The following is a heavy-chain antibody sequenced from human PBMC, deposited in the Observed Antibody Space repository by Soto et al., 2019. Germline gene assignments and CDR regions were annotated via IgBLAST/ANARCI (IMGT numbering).Heavy chain of an antibody. CDR2: ISYDGSNK. J-gene: IGHJ4*02. D-gene: IGHD1-1*01. CDR1: GFTFSSYG. Sequence: QVQLVESGGGVVQPGSSLRLSCAASGFTFSSYGMHWVRQAPGKGLEWVAVISYDGSNKYYADSVKGRFTISRDNSKNTLYLQMNSLRAEDTAVYYCASKLEWGQGTLVTVSS. CDR3: ASKLE. V-gene: IGHV3-30*03.